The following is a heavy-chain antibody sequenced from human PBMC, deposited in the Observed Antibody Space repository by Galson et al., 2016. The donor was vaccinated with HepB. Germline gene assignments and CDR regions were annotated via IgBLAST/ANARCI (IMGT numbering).Heavy chain of an antibody. V-gene: IGHV3-21*01. CDR1: GFTFSLYS. J-gene: IGHJ6*02. D-gene: IGHD4-23*01. Sequence: SLRLSCAASGFTFSLYSMNWVRQAPGKGLEWVSSITSRSTYIYYADSVKGRFTISRDNAKNSLYLHMNSLRVEDTAVYYCARDAFTVVRGVGSRYYYYGLDVWGQGTTVTVSS. CDR2: ITSRSTYI. CDR3: ARDAFTVVRGVGSRYYYYGLDV.